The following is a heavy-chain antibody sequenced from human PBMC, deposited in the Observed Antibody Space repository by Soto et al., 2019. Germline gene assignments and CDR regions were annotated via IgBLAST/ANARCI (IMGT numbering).Heavy chain of an antibody. J-gene: IGHJ4*02. V-gene: IGHV1-18*04. CDR3: ASGGDHYDRPVDY. Sequence: ASVKVSCKASGYTFNSYCLTWVRQSPGEGLEWMGWISAYNGKTNYAQNLQGRVTMTTDTSTSTAYMELRSLRSDDTAVYYCASGGDHYDRPVDYWGQATLVTVSS. D-gene: IGHD3-22*01. CDR2: ISAYNGKT. CDR1: GYTFNSYC.